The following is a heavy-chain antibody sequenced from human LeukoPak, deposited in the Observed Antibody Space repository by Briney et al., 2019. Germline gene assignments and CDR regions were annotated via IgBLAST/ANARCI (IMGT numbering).Heavy chain of an antibody. J-gene: IGHJ4*02. CDR3: ARDLRSTVTPPTYYFDY. CDR1: GFXFSSYT. Sequence: GGSLRLSCAASGFXFSSYTMSWVRQAPGKGLEWVSSISSGTNYIYYADSVKGRITISRDNAKNSLYLQMNSLRAEDTAVYYCARDLRSTVTPPTYYFDYWGQGTLVTVSS. CDR2: ISSGTNYI. D-gene: IGHD4-11*01. V-gene: IGHV3-21*01.